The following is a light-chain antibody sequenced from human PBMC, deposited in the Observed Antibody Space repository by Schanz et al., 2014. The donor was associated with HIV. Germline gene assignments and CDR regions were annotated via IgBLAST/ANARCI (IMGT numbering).Light chain of an antibody. J-gene: IGLJ3*02. V-gene: IGLV2-14*01. CDR1: SSDIGPSDF. Sequence: QSALTQPASASGSPGQSVTISCTGTSSDIGPSDFVSWYQQHPGKAPKLMIYDVSNRPSGVSNRFSGSKSGNTASLTISGLQAEDEADYYCSSYTSSSTRVFGGGTKLTVL. CDR2: DVS. CDR3: SSYTSSSTRV.